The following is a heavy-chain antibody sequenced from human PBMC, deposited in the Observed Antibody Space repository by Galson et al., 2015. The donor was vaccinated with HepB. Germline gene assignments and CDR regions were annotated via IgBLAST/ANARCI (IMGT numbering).Heavy chain of an antibody. CDR2: FHSSGST. CDR1: GDSVTNGGYY. D-gene: IGHD2-15*01. V-gene: IGHV4-61*08. CDR3: ARDRVERGGAFDI. J-gene: IGHJ3*02. Sequence: QVQLQESGPGLVKPSETLSLTCAVSGDSVTNGGYYWSWIRQPPGKGLEWIGYFHSSGSTNYNPSLQSRVTISVDTSDNQFSLRLSSVTAADTAVYYCARDRVERGGAFDIWGQGTMVTVSS.